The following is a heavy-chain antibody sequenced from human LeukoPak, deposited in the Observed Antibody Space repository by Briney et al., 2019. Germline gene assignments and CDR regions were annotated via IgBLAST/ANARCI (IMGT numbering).Heavy chain of an antibody. CDR2: IYHSGST. V-gene: IGHV4-4*02. CDR1: GGSISSSNW. Sequence: SGTLSLTCAVSGGSISSSNWWSWVRQPPGKGLEWIGEIYHSGSTNYNPSLKSRVTISVDKSSNQFPLKLSSVTAADTAVYYCASFGSGSYSNIWGQGTMVTVSS. CDR3: ASFGSGSYSNI. D-gene: IGHD3-10*01. J-gene: IGHJ3*02.